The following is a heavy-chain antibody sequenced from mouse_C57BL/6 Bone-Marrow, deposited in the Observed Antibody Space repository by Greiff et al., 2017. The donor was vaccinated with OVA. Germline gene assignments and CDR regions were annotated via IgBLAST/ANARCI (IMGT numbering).Heavy chain of an antibody. V-gene: IGHV1-80*01. J-gene: IGHJ2*01. CDR2: IYPGDGDI. CDR3: ARGAY. CDR1: GYAFSNYW. Sequence: VNVVESGAELVKPGASVKISCKASGYAFSNYWMNWVKQRPGKGLEWIGQIYPGDGDINYNGKFKGKATLTADKSSGTAYMQFSSLTSEDSAVYFCARGAYWGQGTTLTVSS.